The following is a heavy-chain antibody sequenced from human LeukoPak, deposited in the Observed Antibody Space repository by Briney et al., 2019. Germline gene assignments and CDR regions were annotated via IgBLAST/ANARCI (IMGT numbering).Heavy chain of an antibody. D-gene: IGHD2-15*01. CDR1: GFTFSSYW. CDR3: ARRVVAATHESLNWFDP. J-gene: IGHJ5*02. V-gene: IGHV3-7*01. CDR2: INQDGSEK. Sequence: GGSLRLSCAASGFTFSSYWMSWVRQAPGKGLEWVANINQDGSEKYYVDSVKGRFTISRDNAKNSLYLQMNSLRAEDTAVYYCARRVVAATHESLNWFDPWGQGTLVTVSS.